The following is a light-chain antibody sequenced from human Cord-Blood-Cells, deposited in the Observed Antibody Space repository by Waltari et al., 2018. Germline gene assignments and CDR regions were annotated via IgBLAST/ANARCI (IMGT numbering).Light chain of an antibody. J-gene: IGLJ2*01. Sequence: QSALTQPASVSGSSGQSITISCTGTSSDVGGYTYVSWYQQHPGKAPKLMIYEVSNRPSGVSNRFSGSKSGNTASLTISGLQAEDEADYYCSSYTSSSNVVFGGGTKLTVL. CDR2: EVS. CDR3: SSYTSSSNVV. CDR1: SSDVGGYTY. V-gene: IGLV2-14*01.